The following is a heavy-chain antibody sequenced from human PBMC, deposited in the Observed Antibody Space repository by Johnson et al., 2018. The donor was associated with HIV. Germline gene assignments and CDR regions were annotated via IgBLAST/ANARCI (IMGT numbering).Heavy chain of an antibody. Sequence: VQLVESGGGLVKPGGSLRLSCAASGFTFSDYYMSWVRQGPGKGLEWVSGISWNSDTLVYADSVKGRFTISRDNADNSLHLQMNSLRPEDTAVYYCARDRGLPGVAEAGNAFDIWGQGTMVTVSS. CDR2: ISWNSDTL. CDR3: ARDRGLPGVAEAGNAFDI. CDR1: GFTFSDYY. V-gene: IGHV3-9*01. J-gene: IGHJ3*02. D-gene: IGHD6-13*01.